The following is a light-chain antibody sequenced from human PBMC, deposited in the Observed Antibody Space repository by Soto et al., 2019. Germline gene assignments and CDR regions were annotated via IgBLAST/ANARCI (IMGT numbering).Light chain of an antibody. J-gene: IGKJ1*01. CDR1: QNINKW. CDR3: QQYDTFPRK. V-gene: IGKV1-5*01. CDR2: DAS. Sequence: DIQMTQSPSTLSSSVGDRVVITCRSSQNINKWLAWYQQKPGKAPKFLIYDASTLETGVPSRFRGSGSGTELTLTISSLQPDDFANFYCQQYDTFPRKFGQGTKV.